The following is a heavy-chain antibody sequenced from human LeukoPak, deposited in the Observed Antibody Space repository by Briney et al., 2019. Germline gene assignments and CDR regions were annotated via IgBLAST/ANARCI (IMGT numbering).Heavy chain of an antibody. Sequence: KPGGSLRLSCAASGFTFSSYSMNWVRQAPGKGLEWVSSISSSSSYIYYADSVKGRFTISRDNAKNSLYLQMNSLRAEATAVYYCARWAVYYYYYMDVWGKGTTVTVSS. CDR3: ARWAVYYYYYMDV. J-gene: IGHJ6*03. CDR1: GFTFSSYS. CDR2: ISSSSSYI. V-gene: IGHV3-21*01. D-gene: IGHD6-19*01.